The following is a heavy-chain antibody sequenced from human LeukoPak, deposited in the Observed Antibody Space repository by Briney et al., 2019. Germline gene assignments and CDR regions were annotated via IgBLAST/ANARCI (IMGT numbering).Heavy chain of an antibody. V-gene: IGHV3-23*01. CDR3: AKASTSPVTHYGLDS. Sequence: VRLWGSLRLSCAASGFTFTNYAMSWVRQAPGKGLEWVSGISSSGSSTYYADSVKGRFTISRDNSKNTLYLQMNSLRAEDTALYYCAKASTSPVTHYGLDSWGQGTLVTVSS. D-gene: IGHD4-17*01. J-gene: IGHJ4*02. CDR1: GFTFTNYA. CDR2: ISSSGSST.